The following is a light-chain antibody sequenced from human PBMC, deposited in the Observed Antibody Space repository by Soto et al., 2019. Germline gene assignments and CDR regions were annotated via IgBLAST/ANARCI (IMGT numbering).Light chain of an antibody. J-gene: IGKJ2*01. CDR2: GAY. Sequence: EIVLTQSPGTLSLSPGEGATLSCRASQSVASSYLAWYQQKPGQAPRLLIYGAYNRATGIPDRFSGGGAGTDFTLTISRREPEDFAVYYCQQYGSSSYTFGKGTKLEIK. CDR1: QSVASSY. V-gene: IGKV3-20*01. CDR3: QQYGSSSYT.